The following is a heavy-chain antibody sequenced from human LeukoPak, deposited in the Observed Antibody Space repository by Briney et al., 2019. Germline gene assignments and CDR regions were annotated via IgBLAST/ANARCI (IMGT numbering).Heavy chain of an antibody. V-gene: IGHV1-69*13. CDR3: ARVGQRFLEWLYLAEGVGLYYFDY. D-gene: IGHD3-3*01. CDR2: IIPIFGTA. Sequence: SVKVSCKASGGTFSSYAISWVRQAPGQGLEWMGGIIPIFGTANYAQKFQGRVTITADESTSTAYMELSSLRSEDTAVYYCARVGQRFLEWLYLAEGVGLYYFDYWGQGTLVTVSS. J-gene: IGHJ4*02. CDR1: GGTFSSYA.